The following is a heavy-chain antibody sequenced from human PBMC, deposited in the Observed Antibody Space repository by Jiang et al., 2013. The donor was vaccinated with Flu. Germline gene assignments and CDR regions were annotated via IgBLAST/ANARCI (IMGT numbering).Heavy chain of an antibody. Sequence: GFSLITSGMCVSWIRQPPGKALEWLARIDWDDDKYYSTSLKTRLTISKDTSKDQVVLTMTNMDPVDTATYYCARTRSSLVGASDHWSQGTLVTVSS. V-gene: IGHV2-70*11. CDR1: GFSLITSGMC. J-gene: IGHJ4*02. D-gene: IGHD1-26*01. CDR3: ARTRSSLVGASDH. CDR2: IDWDDDK.